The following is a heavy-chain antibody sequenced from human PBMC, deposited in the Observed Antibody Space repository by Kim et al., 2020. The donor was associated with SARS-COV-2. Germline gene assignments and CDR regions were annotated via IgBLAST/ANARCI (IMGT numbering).Heavy chain of an antibody. D-gene: IGHD1-26*01. CDR3: ARDVKWELLGGYFQH. CDR2: ISYDGSNK. V-gene: IGHV3-30*04. CDR1: GFTFSSYA. J-gene: IGHJ1*01. Sequence: GGSLRLSCAASGFTFSSYAMHWVRQAPGKGLEWVAVISYDGSNKYYADSVKGRFTISRDNSKNTLYLQMNSLRAEDTAVYYCARDVKWELLGGYFQHWGQGTLVTVSS.